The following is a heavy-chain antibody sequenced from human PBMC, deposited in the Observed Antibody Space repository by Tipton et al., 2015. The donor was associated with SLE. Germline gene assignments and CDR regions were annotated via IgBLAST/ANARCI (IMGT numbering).Heavy chain of an antibody. J-gene: IGHJ4*02. CDR2: IYSDGST. CDR3: ARDLMIFGFDY. V-gene: IGHV3-53*05. D-gene: IGHD3/OR15-3a*01. CDR1: GFNFSYNY. Sequence: GSLRLSCAASGFNFSYNYMSWVRQAPGKGLEWVSIIYSDGSTYYGDSVKGRFTISRDNSKNTLYLQMNGLRAEDTAVYYCARDLMIFGFDYWGQGTLVTVSS.